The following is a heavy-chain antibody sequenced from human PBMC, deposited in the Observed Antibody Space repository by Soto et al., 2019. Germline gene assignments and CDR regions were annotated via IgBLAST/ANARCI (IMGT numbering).Heavy chain of an antibody. Sequence: QVQLVQSGAEVKKPGAPVKVSCKASGYTFTSYAMHWVRQAPGQRLEWMGWINAGNGNTKYSQKFQGRVTITRDTSASTAYMELSSLRAEDTAVYDCARSRKEWLELPDSNWFDPWGQGTLVTVSS. D-gene: IGHD6-19*01. CDR1: GYTFTSYA. V-gene: IGHV1-3*01. CDR2: INAGNGNT. J-gene: IGHJ5*02. CDR3: ARSRKEWLELPDSNWFDP.